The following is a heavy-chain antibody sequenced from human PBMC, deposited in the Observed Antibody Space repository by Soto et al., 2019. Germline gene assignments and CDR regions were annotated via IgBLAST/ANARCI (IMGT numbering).Heavy chain of an antibody. CDR3: ARVKKVVPVSWLDP. CDR2: ISAYNGNT. Sequence: GASVKVSCKASGYTFTSYGINWVRQAPGQGLEWMGWISAYNGNTNYAQKFQGRVTMTTDTSTSTAYMELRSLRSDDTAVYYCARVKKVVPVSWLDPWGQGALVTVSS. CDR1: GYTFTSYG. D-gene: IGHD3-10*02. V-gene: IGHV1-18*01. J-gene: IGHJ5*02.